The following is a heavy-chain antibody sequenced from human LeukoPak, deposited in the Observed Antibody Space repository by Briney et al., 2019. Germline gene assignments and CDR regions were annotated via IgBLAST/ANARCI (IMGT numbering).Heavy chain of an antibody. CDR2: ISSSSSYI. D-gene: IGHD3-22*01. Sequence: PGGSLRLSCAASGFTFSSYSMNWVRQAPGKGLEWVSSISSSSSYIYYADSVKGRFTISRDNAKNSLYLQMNSLRAEDTAVYYCARDTVVPPYYFDYWGQGTLVTVSS. CDR1: GFTFSSYS. J-gene: IGHJ4*02. V-gene: IGHV3-21*01. CDR3: ARDTVVPPYYFDY.